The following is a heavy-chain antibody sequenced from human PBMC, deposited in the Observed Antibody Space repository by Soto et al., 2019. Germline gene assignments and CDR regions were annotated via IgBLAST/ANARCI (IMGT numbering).Heavy chain of an antibody. Sequence: ASVKVSCKASGYTFTNYGISWVRQAPGQGLEWMGWISAYNGNTNYAQKLQGRVTMTTDTSTSTAYMELRSLRSDDTAVYYCARDRGRARQYYYYYYGMDVWGQGTTVTVSS. V-gene: IGHV1-18*01. J-gene: IGHJ6*02. CDR2: ISAYNGNT. CDR1: GYTFTNYG. D-gene: IGHD6-6*01. CDR3: ARDRGRARQYYYYYYGMDV.